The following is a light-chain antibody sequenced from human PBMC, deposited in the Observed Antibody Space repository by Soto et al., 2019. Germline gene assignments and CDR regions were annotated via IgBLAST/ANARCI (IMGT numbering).Light chain of an antibody. CDR3: SSYTSSNTWV. Sequence: QSALTQPASVSGSPGQSITISCTGTSSDVGDYNYVSWYQQHPGKAPKLMIYEVSNRPSGVSNRFSGSKSGNTASLTISALQAEDEADYYCSSYTSSNTWVFGGGTKLTVL. J-gene: IGLJ3*02. CDR2: EVS. V-gene: IGLV2-14*01. CDR1: SSDVGDYNY.